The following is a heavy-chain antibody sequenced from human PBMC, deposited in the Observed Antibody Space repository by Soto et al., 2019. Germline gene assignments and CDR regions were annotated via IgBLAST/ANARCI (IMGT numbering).Heavy chain of an antibody. CDR3: VKDRAQQLILGLGLDP. D-gene: IGHD6-13*01. J-gene: IGHJ5*02. Sequence: GGSLRLSCVASGFTFSDYVMTWVRQGPEKGLEWVSTISVGGGSAYYADPVKGRFAISRDNSKNTLYLQLNILRAEDTAVYYCVKDRAQQLILGLGLDPWGQGTLVTVSS. V-gene: IGHV3-23*01. CDR1: GFTFSDYV. CDR2: ISVGGGSA.